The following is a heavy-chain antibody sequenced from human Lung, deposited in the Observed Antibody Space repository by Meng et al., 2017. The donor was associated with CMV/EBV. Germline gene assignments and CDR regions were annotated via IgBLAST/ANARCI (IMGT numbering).Heavy chain of an antibody. CDR1: GFTFSAYA. CDR3: ARSWDGMDV. CDR2: ISTTSTYI. D-gene: IGHD3-16*01. V-gene: IGHV3-21*04. Sequence: GESLKISCAASGFTFSAYAMNWVRQTPGKGLEWVSSISTTSTYIYYSDSVKGRFTISRDNAKNSLYLQMSSLRAEDTALYYCARSWDGMDVGGQGTTVTVSS. J-gene: IGHJ6*02.